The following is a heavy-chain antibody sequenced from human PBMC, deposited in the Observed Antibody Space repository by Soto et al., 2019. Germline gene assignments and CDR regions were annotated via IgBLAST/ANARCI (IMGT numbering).Heavy chain of an antibody. D-gene: IGHD1-26*01. CDR1: GFSLNINGVG. J-gene: IGHJ4*02. CDR3: ARLYSGSYFAY. CDR2: IYWDDDK. V-gene: IGHV2-5*02. Sequence: SGPTLVNPTQTLTLTCTFSGFSLNINGVGVGWIRQPPGKALEWLALIYWDDDKRYSPSLKSRLSITKDTSKSQVVLTMTDMGPLDTATYYCARLYSGSYFAYWGQGTLVTVSS.